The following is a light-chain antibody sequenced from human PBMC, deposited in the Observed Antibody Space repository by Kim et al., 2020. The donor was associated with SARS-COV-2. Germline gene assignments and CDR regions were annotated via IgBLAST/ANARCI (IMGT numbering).Light chain of an antibody. V-gene: IGKV3-15*01. CDR2: AAS. CDR3: QQYNKWPPWT. Sequence: SPGERATLAGRASQSVNSNLAWYQQKPGQAPRLLIYAASMRATGLPDRFSGSGSGTEFTLTISSLQSDDFAVYYCQQYNKWPPWTFGQGTKVDIK. CDR1: QSVNSN. J-gene: IGKJ1*01.